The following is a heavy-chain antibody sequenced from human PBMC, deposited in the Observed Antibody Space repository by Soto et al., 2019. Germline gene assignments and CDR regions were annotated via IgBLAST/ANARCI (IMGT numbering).Heavy chain of an antibody. Sequence: GASVKVSCKASGGTFSIYAISWVRQAPGQGLEWMGGIIPIFGTANYAQKFQGRVTITADESTSTAYMELSSLRSEDTAVYYCARDRVRYYGSGSPFYFDYWGQGTLVTVSS. CDR2: IIPIFGTA. V-gene: IGHV1-69*13. J-gene: IGHJ4*02. CDR3: ARDRVRYYGSGSPFYFDY. CDR1: GGTFSIYA. D-gene: IGHD3-10*01.